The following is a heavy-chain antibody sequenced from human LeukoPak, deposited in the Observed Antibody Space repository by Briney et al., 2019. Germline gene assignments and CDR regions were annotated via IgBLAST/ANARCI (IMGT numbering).Heavy chain of an antibody. V-gene: IGHV3-30*18. D-gene: IGHD6-19*01. J-gene: IGHJ4*02. CDR2: ISYDGSNK. Sequence: PGGSLRLSCAASGFTFSSYGMPWVRQAPGKGLEWVAVISYDGSNKYYADSVKGRFTISRDNSKNTLYLQMNSLRAEDTAVYYCAKTPLARYSSGWYGYWGQGTLVTVSS. CDR3: AKTPLARYSSGWYGY. CDR1: GFTFSSYG.